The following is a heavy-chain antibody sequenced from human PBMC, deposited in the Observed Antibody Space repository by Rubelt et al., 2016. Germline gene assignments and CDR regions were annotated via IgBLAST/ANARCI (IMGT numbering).Heavy chain of an antibody. CDR1: GGTFRSYA. J-gene: IGHJ4*02. V-gene: IGHV1-69*01. D-gene: IGHD6-13*01. Sequence: QVQLVQSGAEVKKPGSSVMVSCKASGGTFRSYAISWVRQAPGQGLEWMGGIIPIFGTATYAQKFQGRVTIIADESTSTSYMGLSSLRSEGTAVYYCSRRQQLGPFDYWGQGTLVTVSS. CDR2: IIPIFGTA. CDR3: SRRQQLGPFDY.